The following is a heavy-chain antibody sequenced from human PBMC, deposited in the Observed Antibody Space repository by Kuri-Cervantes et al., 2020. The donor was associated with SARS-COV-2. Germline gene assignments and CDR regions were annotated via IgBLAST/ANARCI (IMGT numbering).Heavy chain of an antibody. CDR1: GFTFSSYA. V-gene: IGHV3-30-3*01. CDR3: ARSIVVVTAPFDY. Sequence: SPMISWAASGFTFSSYAMHWVRQAPGKGLEWVAVISYDGSNKYYADSVKGRFTISRDNSKNTLYLQMNSLRAEDTAVYYCARSIVVVTAPFDYWGQGTLVTVSS. J-gene: IGHJ4*02. D-gene: IGHD2-2*01. CDR2: ISYDGSNK.